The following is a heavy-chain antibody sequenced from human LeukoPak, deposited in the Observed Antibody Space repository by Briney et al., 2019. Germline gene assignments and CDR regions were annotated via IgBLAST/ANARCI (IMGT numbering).Heavy chain of an antibody. J-gene: IGHJ4*02. CDR1: GFTVSSNY. D-gene: IGHD2-15*01. V-gene: IGHV3-66*02. CDR3: ARGYCSGHSCYGFDY. CDR2: IYSGGST. Sequence: GGSLRLSCAASGFTVSSNYMTWVRQAPGKGLEWVSIIYSGGSTFYADFVKGRFTISRDNSKNTLYLQTNSLRAEDTAVYYCARGYCSGHSCYGFDYWGQGTLVTVSS.